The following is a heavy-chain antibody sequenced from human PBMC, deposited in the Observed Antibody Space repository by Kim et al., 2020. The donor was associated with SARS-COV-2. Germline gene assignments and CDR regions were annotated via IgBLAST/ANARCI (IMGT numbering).Heavy chain of an antibody. CDR1: GDSISDKF. J-gene: IGHJ4*02. CDR3: ARHATSGAPRVLET. V-gene: IGHV4-59*08. CDR2: IFSTGDA. D-gene: IGHD1-1*01. Sequence: SETLSLTCSVSGDSISDKFWSWIRQSPGKGLEWIAYIFSTGDANYNPSLKSRVTISLDTSRNQFSLKLSSATAEDTAVYYCARHATSGAPRVLETWGQG.